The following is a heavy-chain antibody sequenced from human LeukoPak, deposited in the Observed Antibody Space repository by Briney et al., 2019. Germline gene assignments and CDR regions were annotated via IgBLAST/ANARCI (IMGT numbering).Heavy chain of an antibody. CDR3: AREQYCSGGSCYGTIDN. CDR1: GDSINNNNYY. J-gene: IGHJ4*02. Sequence: PSETLSLTCTVSGDSINNNNYYWGWIRQPPGKGLEWIGSIYYSGRTYYNPSLKSRITISVDTSKNQFSLKLSSVTAADTAVYYCAREQYCSGGSCYGTIDNWGQGTLVTVSS. D-gene: IGHD2-15*01. CDR2: IYYSGRT. V-gene: IGHV4-39*07.